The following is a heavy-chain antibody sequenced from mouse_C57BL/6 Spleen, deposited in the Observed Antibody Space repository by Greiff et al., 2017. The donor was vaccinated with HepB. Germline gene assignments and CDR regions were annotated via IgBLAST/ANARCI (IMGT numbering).Heavy chain of an antibody. J-gene: IGHJ4*01. CDR3: ARGNYSNYYYYAMDY. CDR1: GYTFTSYG. V-gene: IGHV1-81*01. D-gene: IGHD2-5*01. Sequence: VQLQQSGAELARPGASVKLSCKASGYTFTSYGIRWVKQRTGQGLEWIGEIYPRSGNTYYNEKFKGKATLTADKSSSTAYMELRSLTSEDSAVYFCARGNYSNYYYYAMDYWGQGTSVTVSS. CDR2: IYPRSGNT.